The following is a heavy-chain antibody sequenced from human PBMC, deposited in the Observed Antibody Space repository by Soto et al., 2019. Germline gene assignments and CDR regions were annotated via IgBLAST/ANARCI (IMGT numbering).Heavy chain of an antibody. D-gene: IGHD6-13*01. CDR2: INPNSGGT. CDR1: GYTFTGYY. V-gene: IGHV1-2*02. CDR3: ATAFPESSSWARDDAFDI. Sequence: ASVKVSCKASGYTFTGYYMHWLRQAPGQGLEWMGWINPNSGGTNYAQKFQGRVTMTRDTSISTAYMELSRLRSDDTAVYYCATAFPESSSWARDDAFDIWGQGTMVTVSS. J-gene: IGHJ3*02.